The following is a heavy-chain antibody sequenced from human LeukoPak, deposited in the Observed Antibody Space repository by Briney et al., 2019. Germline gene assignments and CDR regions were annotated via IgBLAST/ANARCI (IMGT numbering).Heavy chain of an antibody. CDR1: GGTFSSYA. J-gene: IGHJ6*03. V-gene: IGHV1-69*13. CDR3: ARDGVPAALGVYYYYYMDV. CDR2: IIPIFGTA. D-gene: IGHD2-2*01. Sequence: ASVKVSCKASGGTFSSYAISWVRQAPGQGLEWMGGIIPIFGTANYAQKFQGRVTITADESTSTAYMELSSLRSEDTAVYYCARDGVPAALGVYYYYYMDVWGKGTTVTVSS.